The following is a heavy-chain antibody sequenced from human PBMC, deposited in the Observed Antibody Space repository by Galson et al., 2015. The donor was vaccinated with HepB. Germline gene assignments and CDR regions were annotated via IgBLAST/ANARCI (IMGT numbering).Heavy chain of an antibody. CDR2: ISYDGSNK. V-gene: IGHV3-30*18. CDR3: AKDHGIAAAGTDWFDP. D-gene: IGHD6-13*01. J-gene: IGHJ5*02. CDR1: GFTFSSYG. Sequence: SLRLSCAASGFTFSSYGMHWVRQAPGKGLEWVAVISYDGSNKYYADSVKGRFTISRDNSKNTLYPQMNSLRAEDTAVYYCAKDHGIAAAGTDWFDPWGQGTLVTVSS.